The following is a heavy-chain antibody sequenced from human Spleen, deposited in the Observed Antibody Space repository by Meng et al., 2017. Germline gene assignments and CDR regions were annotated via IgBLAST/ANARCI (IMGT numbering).Heavy chain of an antibody. V-gene: IGHV3-30*04. J-gene: IGHJ3*02. D-gene: IGHD4-17*01. Sequence: GGSLRLSCAVSGFSFSTYAVHWVRQAPGKGLDWVAVISYDGSNKYYADSVKGRFTISRDNSKNTLYLQMNSLRAEDTAVYYCARDPHPGINGDYDPGTFDIWGQGTMVTVSS. CDR1: GFSFSTYA. CDR2: ISYDGSNK. CDR3: ARDPHPGINGDYDPGTFDI.